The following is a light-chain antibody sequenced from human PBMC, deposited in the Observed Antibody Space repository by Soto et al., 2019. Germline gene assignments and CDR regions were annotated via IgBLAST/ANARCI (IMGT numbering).Light chain of an antibody. V-gene: IGLV2-8*01. CDR1: SSDVGGYNY. CDR3: SSYAGSTDV. Sequence: QSALTQPPSASGSPGQSVTISCTGTSSDVGGYNYVSWYQQHPGKAPKLMIYEVSKRPSGVPDRFSGSKSGNTASLTVSGIQAEDEADYYCSSYAGSTDVFGTGTKLTVL. J-gene: IGLJ1*01. CDR2: EVS.